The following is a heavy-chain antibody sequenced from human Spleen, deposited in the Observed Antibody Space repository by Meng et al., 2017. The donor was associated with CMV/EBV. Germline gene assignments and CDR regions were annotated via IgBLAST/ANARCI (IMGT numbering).Heavy chain of an antibody. Sequence: TFSNFARTWVRQAPGKGLEWVSSISGRGDITNYADSVEDRFTISRDNSQNTLHLQMNSLRVEDTAVYYCATERQTVFGVVTQWYFDNWGQGILVTVSS. CDR2: ISGRGDIT. J-gene: IGHJ4*02. D-gene: IGHD3-3*01. CDR3: ATERQTVFGVVTQWYFDN. V-gene: IGHV3-23*01. CDR1: TFSNFA.